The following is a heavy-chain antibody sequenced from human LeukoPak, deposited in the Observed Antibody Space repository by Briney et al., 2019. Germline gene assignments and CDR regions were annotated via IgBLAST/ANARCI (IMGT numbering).Heavy chain of an antibody. CDR3: ARPGGYDFWSGWEDYYYYMDV. D-gene: IGHD3-3*01. CDR1: GFTFSSYS. V-gene: IGHV3-21*01. Sequence: KPGGSLRLSCAASGFTFSSYSMNWVRQAPGKGLEWVSSISSSSSYIYYADSVKGRFTISRDNAKNSLYLQMNSLRAEDTAVYYRARPGGYDFWSGWEDYYYYMDVWGKGTTVTVSS. CDR2: ISSSSSYI. J-gene: IGHJ6*03.